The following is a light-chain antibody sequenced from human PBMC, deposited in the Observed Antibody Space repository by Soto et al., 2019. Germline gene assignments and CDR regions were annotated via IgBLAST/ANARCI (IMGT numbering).Light chain of an antibody. CDR2: KAS. Sequence: EIRVTKSLAPVSSSVGGRVTITGRASQSVSNWLAWYQQKPGKAPNLLIYKASSLKNGVPSRFSGSAPRTDFTPTISSLPPEDFATYYCQQLNSHSTFGQGTKVDIK. V-gene: IGKV1-5*03. CDR3: QQLNSHST. J-gene: IGKJ1*01. CDR1: QSVSNW.